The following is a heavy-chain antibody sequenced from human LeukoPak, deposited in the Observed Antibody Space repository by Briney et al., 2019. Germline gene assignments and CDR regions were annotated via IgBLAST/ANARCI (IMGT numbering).Heavy chain of an antibody. CDR3: ATASSWSSHYYYYGMDV. CDR1: GFTFSDYY. V-gene: IGHV3-11*01. D-gene: IGHD6-13*01. Sequence: GGSLRLSCAASGFTFSDYYMSWIRQAPGKGLEWVSYISSSGSTIYYADSVKGRFTISRDNAKNSLYLQMNSLRAEDTAVYYCATASSWSSHYYYYGMDVWGQGTTVTVSS. CDR2: ISSSGSTI. J-gene: IGHJ6*02.